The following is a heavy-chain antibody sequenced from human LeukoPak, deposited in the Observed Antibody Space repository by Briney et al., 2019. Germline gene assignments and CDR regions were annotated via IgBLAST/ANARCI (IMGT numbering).Heavy chain of an antibody. Sequence: PGGPLRLSCAASGFTFSSYGMHWVRQAPGKGLEWVAFIRYDGCNKYYADSVKGRFTISRDNSKNTLYLQMNSLRAEDTAVYYCAKQGGGNNWFDPWGQGTLVTVSS. J-gene: IGHJ5*02. CDR1: GFTFSSYG. V-gene: IGHV3-30*02. D-gene: IGHD2-15*01. CDR3: AKQGGGNNWFDP. CDR2: IRYDGCNK.